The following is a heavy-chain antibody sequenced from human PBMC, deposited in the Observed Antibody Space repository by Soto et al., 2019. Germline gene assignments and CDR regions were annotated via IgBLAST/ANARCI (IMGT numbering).Heavy chain of an antibody. CDR2: ISGSGGST. CDR3: AKGGTSIAVALWGMDV. D-gene: IGHD6-19*01. J-gene: IGHJ6*02. Sequence: GGSLRLSCAASGFTFSSYAMSWVRQAPGKGLEWVSAISGSGGSTYYADSVKGRFTISRDNSKNTLYLQMNSLRAEDTAVYYCAKGGTSIAVALWGMDVWGQGTTVTVSS. CDR1: GFTFSSYA. V-gene: IGHV3-23*01.